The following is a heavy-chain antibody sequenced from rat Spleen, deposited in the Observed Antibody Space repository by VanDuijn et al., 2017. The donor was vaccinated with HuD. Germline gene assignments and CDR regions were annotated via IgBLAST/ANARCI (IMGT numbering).Heavy chain of an antibody. V-gene: IGHV5-29*01. J-gene: IGHJ2*01. CDR2: ITYDGSST. CDR1: GFTFSNCG. CDR3: ARHQYGGYSGGHY. Sequence: EVQLVESGGGLVQPGRSLKLSCAASGFTFSNCGMAWVRQAPTKGLEWVGTITYDGSSTYYRDSVKGRFTISRDNAKSTLYLQMDSLRSEDTATYYCARHQYGGYSGGHYWGQGVMVTVSS. D-gene: IGHD1-11*01.